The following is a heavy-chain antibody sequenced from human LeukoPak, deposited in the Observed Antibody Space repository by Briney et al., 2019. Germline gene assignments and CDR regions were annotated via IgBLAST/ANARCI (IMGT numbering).Heavy chain of an antibody. CDR2: ISWNSGSI. CDR3: AKDISYAMAAADAFDI. CDR1: GFTFDDYA. J-gene: IGHJ3*02. V-gene: IGHV3-9*01. Sequence: GGSLRLSCAASGFTFDDYAMHWVRQAPGKGLEWVSGISWNSGSIGYADSVKGRFTISRDNAKNSPYLQMNSLRAEDTALYYCAKDISYAMAAADAFDIWGQGTMVTVSS. D-gene: IGHD5-18*01.